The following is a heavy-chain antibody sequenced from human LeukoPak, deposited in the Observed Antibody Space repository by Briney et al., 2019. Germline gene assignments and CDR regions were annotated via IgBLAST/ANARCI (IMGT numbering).Heavy chain of an antibody. Sequence: VASVKVSCKVSGYTLTELSMHWVRQAPGKGLEWMGGFDPEDGETVYAQKFQGRVTMTEDTSTDTAYMELSSLRSEDTAVYYCATEVYSSSANFDYWGQGTLVTVSS. CDR1: GYTLTELS. D-gene: IGHD6-6*01. V-gene: IGHV1-24*01. CDR3: ATEVYSSSANFDY. CDR2: FDPEDGET. J-gene: IGHJ4*02.